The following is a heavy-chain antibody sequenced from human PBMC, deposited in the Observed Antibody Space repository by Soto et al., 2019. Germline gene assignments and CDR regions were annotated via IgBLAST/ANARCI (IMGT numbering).Heavy chain of an antibody. V-gene: IGHV3-7*01. CDR3: ARDFPFYYGMDV. D-gene: IGHD3-16*01. Sequence: GGSLRLSCAASGLTFSTYSMNWVRQAPGKGLEWVANIKQDGGERNYLDSVKGRFTISRDNAENSLFLQMNSLRAEDTAVYYCARDFPFYYGMDVWGQGTTVTVSS. J-gene: IGHJ6*02. CDR1: GLTFSTYS. CDR2: IKQDGGER.